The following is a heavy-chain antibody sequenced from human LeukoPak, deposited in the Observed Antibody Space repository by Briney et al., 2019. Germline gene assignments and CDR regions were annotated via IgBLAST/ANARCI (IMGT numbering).Heavy chain of an antibody. CDR2: IYSRGST. J-gene: IGHJ6*03. CDR3: ARDRTVVTPHLYYYMDV. Sequence: SETLSLTCTVSGGSISSGSQYWSWIRQPAGKGLEWIGRIYSRGSTNSNPPLKSRVTISLDTSKNQFSLKLTSVTAADTAVYYCARDRTVVTPHLYYYMDVWGKGTTVTVSS. CDR1: GGSISSGSQY. V-gene: IGHV4-61*02. D-gene: IGHD4-23*01.